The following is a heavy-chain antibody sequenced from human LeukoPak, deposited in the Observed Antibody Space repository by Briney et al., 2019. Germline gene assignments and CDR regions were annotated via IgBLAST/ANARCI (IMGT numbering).Heavy chain of an antibody. Sequence: ASVKVSCKASGYTFTSYGISWVRQAHGEGLEWMGRISAYNGNTNYAQKLQGRVTMTTDTSTSTASMELRSLRSDDTAVYYCARDRTTDYGDEVGLDYWGQGTLVTVSS. V-gene: IGHV1-18*01. CDR3: ARDRTTDYGDEVGLDY. CDR1: GYTFTSYG. CDR2: ISAYNGNT. D-gene: IGHD4-17*01. J-gene: IGHJ4*02.